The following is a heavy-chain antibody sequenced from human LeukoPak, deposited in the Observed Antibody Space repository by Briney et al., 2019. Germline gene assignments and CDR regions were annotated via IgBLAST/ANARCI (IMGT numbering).Heavy chain of an antibody. V-gene: IGHV3-49*04. J-gene: IGHJ4*02. CDR2: IRRKDSGGTT. Sequence: GGSLRLSCTDYGFTFRAYAMSWVSQAPGKGLGWVVFIRRKDSGGTTEYAASVRGRFTISRDDSKSIAYLQMNSLKTEDTAVYYCTRARRDGYDNSFESWGQGTLVTVSS. D-gene: IGHD5-24*01. CDR1: GFTFRAYA. CDR3: TRARRDGYDNSFES.